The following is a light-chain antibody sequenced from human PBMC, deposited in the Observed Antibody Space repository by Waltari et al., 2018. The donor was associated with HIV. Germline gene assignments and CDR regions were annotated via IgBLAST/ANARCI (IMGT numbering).Light chain of an antibody. CDR3: QQSYSTPQT. V-gene: IGKV1-39*01. CDR2: AAS. CDR1: QNINNY. Sequence: DIQMTQSPSSLSASVGDRVTITCRAIQNINNYLNWYQQKPGKAPNLLIYAASSLQSGVPSRFSGSGSGTDFTLTISSLQPEDFATYHCQQSYSTPQTFGQGTKVDIK. J-gene: IGKJ1*01.